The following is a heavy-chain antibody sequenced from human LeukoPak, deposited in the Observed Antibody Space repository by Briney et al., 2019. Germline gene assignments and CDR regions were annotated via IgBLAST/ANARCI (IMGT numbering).Heavy chain of an antibody. Sequence: PLSLTCTVSGGSISSGGYYWSWIRQHPAKGLEWIGYIYYSGSTYYNPSLKSRVTISVDTSKNQFSLKLSSVTAADTAVYYCARHQRGFCDGGDCPYYFDHWGQGTLVTVSS. V-gene: IGHV4-31*03. CDR2: IYYSGST. J-gene: IGHJ4*02. D-gene: IGHD2-21*02. CDR3: ARHQRGFCDGGDCPYYFDH. CDR1: GGSISSGGYY.